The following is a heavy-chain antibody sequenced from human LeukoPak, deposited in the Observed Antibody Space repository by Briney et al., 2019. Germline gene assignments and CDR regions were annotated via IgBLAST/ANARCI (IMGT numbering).Heavy chain of an antibody. CDR1: EFSLSSYE. Sequence: GGSLRLSCAASEFSLSSYEMNWVRQAPGKGLEWISYITSSSGSTIYYADSVKGRFTISRDNAKNSLYLQMSSLRAEDTAIYYCARETLSITYYGSGKRTYYYHGMDVWGQGTTVTVSS. D-gene: IGHD3-10*01. CDR2: ITSSSGSTI. J-gene: IGHJ6*02. V-gene: IGHV3-48*03. CDR3: ARETLSITYYGSGKRTYYYHGMDV.